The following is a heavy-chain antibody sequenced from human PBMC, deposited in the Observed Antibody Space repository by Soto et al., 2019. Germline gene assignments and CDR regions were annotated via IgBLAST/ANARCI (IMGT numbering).Heavy chain of an antibody. CDR1: GGSFSGYY. Sequence: PSETLSLTCAVYGGSFSGYYWSWIRQPPGKGLEWIGEINHSGSTNYNPSLKSRVTISVDTSKNQFSLKLSSVTAADTAVYYCARVSGGIADYWGQGTLVTVSS. J-gene: IGHJ4*02. CDR3: ARVSGGIADY. CDR2: INHSGST. D-gene: IGHD1-26*01. V-gene: IGHV4-34*01.